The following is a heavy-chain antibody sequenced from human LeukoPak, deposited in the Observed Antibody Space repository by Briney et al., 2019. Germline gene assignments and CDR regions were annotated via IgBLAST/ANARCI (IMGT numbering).Heavy chain of an antibody. J-gene: IGHJ4*02. CDR1: GYTFTSYG. V-gene: IGHV1-18*01. Sequence: ASVKVSCKASGYTFTSYGISWVRQAPGQGLEWMGWISGYNAKTNYAQKLQGRVTVTTDTSSGTAYMELRSLRPDDTAVYYCVRGGYRYGYDFWGQGTLVTVSS. D-gene: IGHD5-18*01. CDR3: VRGGYRYGYDF. CDR2: ISGYNAKT.